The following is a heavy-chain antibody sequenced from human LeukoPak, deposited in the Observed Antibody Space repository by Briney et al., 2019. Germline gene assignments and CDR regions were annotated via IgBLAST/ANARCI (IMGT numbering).Heavy chain of an antibody. CDR3: TRDSGTYNWFDP. D-gene: IGHD1-26*01. CDR2: IDKKDKGYATAT. V-gene: IGHV3-73*01. CDR1: GFTFICSA. Sequence: GESLKISFAASGFTFICSAIHWVRRSSGKGVEWVGQIDKKDKGYATATAYAASVKGRFTISRDDSINTAYLQMKSLKTEDTALYYCTRDSGTYNWFDPWGQGTLVTVSS. J-gene: IGHJ5*02.